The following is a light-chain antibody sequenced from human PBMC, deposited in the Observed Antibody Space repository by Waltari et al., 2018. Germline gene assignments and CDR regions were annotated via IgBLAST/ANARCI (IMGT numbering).Light chain of an antibody. CDR3: QQYYLFWT. Sequence: DIQMTQSPSTLSASVGDRVPITCRASQGISYWLAWYQQKPGKAPKLLIYKSSTLESGAPSRFSGSGSGTEFTLTISSLQPDDFGTYYWQQYYLFWTLGPGTKVEIK. J-gene: IGKJ1*01. CDR1: QGISYW. V-gene: IGKV1-5*03. CDR2: KSS.